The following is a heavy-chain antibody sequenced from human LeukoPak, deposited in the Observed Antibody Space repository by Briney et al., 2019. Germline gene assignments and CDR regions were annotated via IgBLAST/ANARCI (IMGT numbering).Heavy chain of an antibody. CDR2: ISGSGGST. Sequence: GGSLRLSCAASGFTYSRYAMSWARHPPGKGLEWVSAISGSGGSTYYAASVKGPFTTSRDNSKNTLYLQMNSLTAEDTAVYYCATGYGGYWGQGTLVTVSS. CDR3: ATGYGGY. CDR1: GFTYSRYA. J-gene: IGHJ4*02. V-gene: IGHV3-23*01. D-gene: IGHD3-16*01.